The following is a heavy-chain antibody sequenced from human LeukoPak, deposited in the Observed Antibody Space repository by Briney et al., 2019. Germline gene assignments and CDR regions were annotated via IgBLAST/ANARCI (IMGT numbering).Heavy chain of an antibody. CDR1: GYTFTGYY. J-gene: IGHJ5*02. V-gene: IGHV1-2*02. Sequence: ASVTVSCKASGYTFTGYYMHWVRQAPGQGLEWMGWINPNSGGTNYAQKFQGRVTMTRDTSISTAYMELSRLRSDDTAVYYCARDLTGYCSGGSCETDVSWFDPWGQGTLVTVSS. D-gene: IGHD2-15*01. CDR3: ARDLTGYCSGGSCETDVSWFDP. CDR2: INPNSGGT.